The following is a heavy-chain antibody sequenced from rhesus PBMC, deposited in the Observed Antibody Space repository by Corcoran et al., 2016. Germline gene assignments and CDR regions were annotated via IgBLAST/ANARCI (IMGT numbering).Heavy chain of an antibody. CDR1: GFTFSSYG. CDR2: ISNGGVST. Sequence: EVQLVESGGGLVQPGGSLRLSCAASGFTFSSYGMSWVRQAPGKGLEWVSYISNGGVSTYYADSVKSRFTNSRDNSKNTLSLQMNSLRAEDTAVYYCAKVGDWGDYYVDYWGQGVLVTVSS. CDR3: AKVGDWGDYYVDY. D-gene: IGHD3-34*01. J-gene: IGHJ4*01. V-gene: IGHV3S5*01.